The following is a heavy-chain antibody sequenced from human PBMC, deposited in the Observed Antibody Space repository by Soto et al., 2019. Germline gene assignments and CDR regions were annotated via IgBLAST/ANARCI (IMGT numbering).Heavy chain of an antibody. CDR2: IIPIFGTA. CDR3: ATLNPGIAVAGGWFDP. CDR1: GGTFSSYA. V-gene: IGHV1-69*13. J-gene: IGHJ5*02. Sequence: GAPVEVTCKASGGTFSSYAISWVRQAPGQGLEWMGGIIPIFGTANYAQKFQGRVTITADESTSTAYMELSSLRSEDTAVYYCATLNPGIAVAGGWFDPWGQGTLVTVSS. D-gene: IGHD6-19*01.